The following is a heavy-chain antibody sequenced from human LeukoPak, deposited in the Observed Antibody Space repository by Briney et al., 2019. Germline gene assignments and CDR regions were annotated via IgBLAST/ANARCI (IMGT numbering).Heavy chain of an antibody. J-gene: IGHJ6*02. Sequence: GGSLRLSCAASGFTFSSYSMNWVRQAPGKGLEWVSYISSSSSTIIYADSVKGRVTISRDNAKNSLYLQMNNLRAEDTAVYYCARQRGCSSTSCHYGMDVWGQGTTVTVSS. D-gene: IGHD2-2*01. CDR1: GFTFSSYS. CDR3: ARQRGCSSTSCHYGMDV. V-gene: IGHV3-48*01. CDR2: ISSSSSTI.